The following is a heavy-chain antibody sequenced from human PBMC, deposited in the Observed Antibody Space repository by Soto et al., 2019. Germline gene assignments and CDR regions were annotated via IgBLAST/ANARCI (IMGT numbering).Heavy chain of an antibody. D-gene: IGHD2-15*01. CDR1: GGTFSSYA. CDR2: IIPIFGTA. CDR3: AGERCGGGSCYPGYYYYGMDV. Sequence: QVQLVQSGAEVKKPGSSVKVSCKASGGTFSSYAISWVRQAPGQGLEWMGGIIPIFGTANYAQKFQGRVTITADESTSTAYMELSSLRSEDTAVYYCAGERCGGGSCYPGYYYYGMDVWGQGTTVTVSS. J-gene: IGHJ6*02. V-gene: IGHV1-69*01.